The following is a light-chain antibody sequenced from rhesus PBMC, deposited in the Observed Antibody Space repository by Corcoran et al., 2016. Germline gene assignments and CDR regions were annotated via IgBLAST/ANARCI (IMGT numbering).Light chain of an antibody. CDR1: QSVSSY. CDR3: QQYNNWNS. CDR2: GAS. J-gene: IGKJ2*01. Sequence: EIVMTQSPATLSLSPGETATISCRTSQSVSSYVAWYQQKPEQAPRLLIYGASSRATGIPDRFSGSGSGTDFTLIISSLEPEDLGVYYCQQYNNWNSFGQGTKVEIK. V-gene: IGKV3-31*02.